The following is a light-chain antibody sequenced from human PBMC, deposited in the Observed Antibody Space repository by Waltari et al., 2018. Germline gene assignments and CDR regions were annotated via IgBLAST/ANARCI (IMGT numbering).Light chain of an antibody. CDR1: RPRSYY. J-gene: IGLJ2*01. CDR3: NSRDSSGNHHVV. CDR2: GKN. V-gene: IGLV3-19*01. Sequence: SSELTQDPAVSVALGQTVRITCQGDRPRSYYASWYQQKPGQAPVLVIYGKNNRPSGIPDRFSGSSSGNTASLTITGAQAEDEADYYCNSRDSSGNHHVVFGGGTKLTVL.